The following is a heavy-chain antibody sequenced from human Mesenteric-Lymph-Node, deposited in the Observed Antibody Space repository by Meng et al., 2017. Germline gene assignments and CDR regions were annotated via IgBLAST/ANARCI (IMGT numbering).Heavy chain of an antibody. V-gene: IGHV3-21*01. Sequence: GESLKISCAASGFTFSSYSMNWVRQAPGKGLEWVSSISSSSSYIYYADSVKGRFTISRDNAKNSLYLQMNSLRAEDTAVYYCARDQGDGYSYGSTDYWGQGTLVTVSS. D-gene: IGHD5-18*01. CDR3: ARDQGDGYSYGSTDY. CDR1: GFTFSSYS. CDR2: ISSSSSYI. J-gene: IGHJ4*02.